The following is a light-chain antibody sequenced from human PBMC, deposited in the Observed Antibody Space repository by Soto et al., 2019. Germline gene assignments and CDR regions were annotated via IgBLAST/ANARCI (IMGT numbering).Light chain of an antibody. CDR3: QQSYNTPFT. CDR1: QSINSF. Sequence: DIQMTRSPSSLSASEGDRVTITCRASQSINSFLNWYQQKSGKAPKLLIYDASTLQSGVPSRFSGSGSETEFTLTITNLQPDDFATYYCQQSYNTPFTFGPGTKVDVK. J-gene: IGKJ3*01. V-gene: IGKV1-39*01. CDR2: DAS.